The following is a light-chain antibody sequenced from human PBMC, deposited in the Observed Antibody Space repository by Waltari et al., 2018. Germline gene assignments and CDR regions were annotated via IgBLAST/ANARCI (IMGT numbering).Light chain of an antibody. CDR2: WAS. CDR3: QQYYSTPPVT. Sequence: DIVLTQSPDSLAVSLGERATIKCKSSVSVFFNSNNKNYLAWYQQKPRQPPKLLISWASTRESGVPDRFSGSGSGTDFTLTISSLQAEDVAVYYCQQYYSTPPVTFGGGTRVEI. CDR1: VSVFFNSNNKNY. V-gene: IGKV4-1*01. J-gene: IGKJ4*01.